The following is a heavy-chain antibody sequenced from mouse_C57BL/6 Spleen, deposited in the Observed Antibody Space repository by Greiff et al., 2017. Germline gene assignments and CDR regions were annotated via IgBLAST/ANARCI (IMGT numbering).Heavy chain of an antibody. CDR2: ISSGGSYT. J-gene: IGHJ1*03. Sequence: EVKLVESGGDLVKPGGSLKLSCAASGFTFSSYGMSWVRQTPDKRLEWVATISSGGSYTYYPDSVKGRFTISRDNAKNTLYLQMSSLKSEDTAMYYCARLEYFDVWGTGTTVTVSS. CDR3: ARLEYFDV. CDR1: GFTFSSYG. V-gene: IGHV5-6*02.